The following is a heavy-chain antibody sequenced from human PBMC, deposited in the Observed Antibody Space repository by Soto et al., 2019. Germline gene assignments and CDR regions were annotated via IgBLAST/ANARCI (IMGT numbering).Heavy chain of an antibody. D-gene: IGHD5-18*01. V-gene: IGHV3-33*01. CDR3: ARVWPPQYTYGYSFDY. CDR1: GFTFTNFG. CDR2: IWYDGSHK. Sequence: GSLRLSCAASGFTFTNFGMHWVRQAPGKGLEWVAIIWYDGSHKYYADSAKGRFTISRDNSKNTVSLHMDSLGAEDTAVYYCARVWPPQYTYGYSFDYWGQGTLVTVSS. J-gene: IGHJ4*02.